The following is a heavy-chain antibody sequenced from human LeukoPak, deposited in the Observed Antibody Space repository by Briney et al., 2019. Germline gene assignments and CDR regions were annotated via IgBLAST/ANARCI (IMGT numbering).Heavy chain of an antibody. Sequence: SVKVSCKASGGTFSSYAISWVRQAPGQGLEWMGRIIPILGIANYTQKFQGRVTITADKSTSTAYMELSSLRSEDTAVYYCAVDSPMDTRTAFDIWGQGTIVTVSS. CDR1: GGTFSSYA. CDR2: IIPILGIA. V-gene: IGHV1-69*04. CDR3: AVDSPMDTRTAFDI. D-gene: IGHD5-18*01. J-gene: IGHJ3*02.